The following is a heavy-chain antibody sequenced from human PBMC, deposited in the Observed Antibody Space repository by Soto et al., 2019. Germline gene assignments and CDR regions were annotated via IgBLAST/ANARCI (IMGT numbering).Heavy chain of an antibody. CDR3: ARHVVFFGVGDILSGWFDP. Sequence: SETLSLTFTVSGGSMSSNIHYWGWIRQPPGKGLEWIGTISYSGGTYYNSSLKSRVTISVDTSKTQFSLKLSSATAADTAVYYCARHVVFFGVGDILSGWFDPWGQGTLVIVSS. J-gene: IGHJ5*02. D-gene: IGHD3-3*01. CDR2: ISYSGGT. CDR1: GGSMSSNIHY. V-gene: IGHV4-39*01.